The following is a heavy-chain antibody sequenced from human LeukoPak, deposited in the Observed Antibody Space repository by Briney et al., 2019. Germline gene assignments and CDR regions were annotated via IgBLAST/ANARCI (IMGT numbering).Heavy chain of an antibody. D-gene: IGHD3-16*02. Sequence: GGSLRLSCAASGFTFSSYAMHWVRQAPGKGLEWVAVISYDGSNKYYADSVKGRFTISRDNSKNTLYLQMNSLRAEDTAVYYCAREIIGGSFDYWGQGTLVTVSS. CDR3: AREIIGGSFDY. CDR1: GFTFSSYA. V-gene: IGHV3-30-3*01. J-gene: IGHJ4*02. CDR2: ISYDGSNK.